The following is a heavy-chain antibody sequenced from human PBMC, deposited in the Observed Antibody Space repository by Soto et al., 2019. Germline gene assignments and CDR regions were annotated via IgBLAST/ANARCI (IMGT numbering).Heavy chain of an antibody. CDR2: INHSGST. V-gene: IGHV4-34*01. Sequence: SETLSLTCAVYGGSFSGYYWSWIRQPPGKGLEWIGEINHSGSTNYNPSLKSRVTISVDTSKNQFSLKLSSVTAADTAVYYCARGNILTGFFFDYWGQGTLVTVSS. CDR3: ARGNILTGFFFDY. J-gene: IGHJ4*02. D-gene: IGHD3-9*01. CDR1: GGSFSGYY.